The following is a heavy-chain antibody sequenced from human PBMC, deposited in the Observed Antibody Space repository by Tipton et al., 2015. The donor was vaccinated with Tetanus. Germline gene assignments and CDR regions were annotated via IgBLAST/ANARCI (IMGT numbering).Heavy chain of an antibody. CDR2: IHPSGST. Sequence: LSCGVSGGSLSGYYWSWIRQPPGKGLEWIGEIHPSGSTNYNSSLKSRVTLSQDTSNNQFSLKLTSVTAADTAVYYCAGGAWRGIAAVGTFPGYWGQGTLVTVSS. J-gene: IGHJ4*02. V-gene: IGHV4-34*01. CDR3: AGGAWRGIAAVGTFPGY. CDR1: GGSLSGYY. D-gene: IGHD6-13*01.